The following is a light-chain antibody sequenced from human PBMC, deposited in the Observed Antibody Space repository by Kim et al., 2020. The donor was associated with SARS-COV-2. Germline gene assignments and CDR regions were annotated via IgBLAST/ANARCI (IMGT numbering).Light chain of an antibody. V-gene: IGKV4-1*01. CDR2: WAS. CDR1: QSVLYSSINKDS. CDR3: QQYSSSPPT. Sequence: DIVMTQSPDSLAVSLGERATINCKSSQSVLYSSINKDSLAWFQQKPGQPPKLLIYWASTRESGVPDRFSGSGSGTDFTLTISSLQAEDGAVYYCQQYSSSPPTFGQGTKLEI. J-gene: IGKJ2*01.